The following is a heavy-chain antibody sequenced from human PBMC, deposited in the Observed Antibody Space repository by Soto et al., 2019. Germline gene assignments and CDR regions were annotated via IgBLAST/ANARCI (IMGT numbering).Heavy chain of an antibody. Sequence: GGSLRLSCAASGFKFPSYAVSWVRQAPGRRLEWVAIISGSSEIKSYADSVEGRFTISRDDSKNTLYLQMSSLRAEDTAIYYCAKMLGYYYYYPLDVWGQGTTVTVYS. D-gene: IGHD3-10*02. CDR1: GFKFPSYA. J-gene: IGHJ6*02. CDR3: AKMLGYYYYYPLDV. V-gene: IGHV3-23*01. CDR2: ISGSSEIK.